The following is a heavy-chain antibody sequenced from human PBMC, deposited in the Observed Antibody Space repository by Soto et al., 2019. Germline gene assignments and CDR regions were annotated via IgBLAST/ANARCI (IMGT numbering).Heavy chain of an antibody. CDR2: INPSGGST. V-gene: IGHV1-46*01. J-gene: IGHJ6*02. CDR3: ARDPFRSGWYYGMDV. D-gene: IGHD6-19*01. Sequence: ASVKVSCNASGYTFTSYYMHLVRQAPGQGLEWMGIINPSGGSTSYAQKFQGRVTMTRDTSTSTVYMELSSLRSEDTAVYYCARDPFRSGWYYGMDVWGQGTTVTVSS. CDR1: GYTFTSYY.